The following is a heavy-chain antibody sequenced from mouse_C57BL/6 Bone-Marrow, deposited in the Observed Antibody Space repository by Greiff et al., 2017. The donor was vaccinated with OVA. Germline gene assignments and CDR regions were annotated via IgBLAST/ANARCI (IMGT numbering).Heavy chain of an antibody. CDR2: IYPRSGNT. CDR1: GYTFTSYG. J-gene: IGHJ3*01. Sequence: VQLQQSGAELARPGASVKLSCKASGYTFTSYGISWVKQRPGQGLEWIGEIYPRSGNTYYNEKFKGKATLTADKSSSTAYMELRSLTSEDSAVYFCARRSLRWVAYWVQGTRVTVSA. V-gene: IGHV1-81*01. D-gene: IGHD1-1*02. CDR3: ARRSLRWVAY.